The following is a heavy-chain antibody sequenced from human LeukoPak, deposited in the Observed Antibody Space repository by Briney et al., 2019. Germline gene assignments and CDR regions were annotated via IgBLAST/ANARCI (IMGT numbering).Heavy chain of an antibody. D-gene: IGHD3-22*01. CDR1: GGTFSSYA. CDR3: ARARTYYDSSGYPFDY. CDR2: IIPIFGTA. Sequence: GSSVKVSCKASGGTFSSYAISWVRQAPGQGLEWMGRIIPIFGTANYAQKFQGRVTITTDESTSTAYMELSGLRSEDTAVYYCARARTYYDSSGYPFDYWGQGTLVTVSS. J-gene: IGHJ4*02. V-gene: IGHV1-69*05.